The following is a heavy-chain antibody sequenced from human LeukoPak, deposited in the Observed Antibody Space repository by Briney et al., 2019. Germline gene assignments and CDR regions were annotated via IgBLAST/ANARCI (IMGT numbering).Heavy chain of an antibody. CDR3: ARDQYDTWSRRGNFDS. CDR1: GFTFGEYW. J-gene: IGHJ4*02. D-gene: IGHD3-3*01. Sequence: PGGSLRLSCVASGFTFGEYWMSWVRQAPGKGLEWEANIKLDGSEKNYVDSVKGRFTISRDNTKNSLYLQMNSLRVEDTAVFYCARDQYDTWSRRGNFDSWGQGTLVIVSS. V-gene: IGHV3-7*03. CDR2: IKLDGSEK.